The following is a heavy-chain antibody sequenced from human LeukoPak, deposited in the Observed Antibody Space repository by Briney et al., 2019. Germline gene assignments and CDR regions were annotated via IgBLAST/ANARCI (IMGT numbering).Heavy chain of an antibody. CDR3: ARIIPSDWYFDL. V-gene: IGHV1-69*05. Sequence: SVKVSRKASGGTFSSYAISWVRPAPGQGLEWMGGIIPIFGTANYAQKFQGRVTITTDESTSTAYMELRSLRSDDTAVYYCARIIPSDWYFDLWGRGTLVTVSS. CDR2: IIPIFGTA. CDR1: GGTFSSYA. J-gene: IGHJ2*01. D-gene: IGHD3-3*01.